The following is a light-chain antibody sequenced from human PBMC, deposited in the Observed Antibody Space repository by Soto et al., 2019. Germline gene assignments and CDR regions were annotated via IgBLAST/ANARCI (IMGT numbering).Light chain of an antibody. CDR2: EIT. Sequence: QSALTQPPSASGSPGQSVTISCAGTSSDVGSYIFVSWYQHHPGKAPKLLIYEITNRPPGVSDRFSGSKSGNTASLTVSGLQVEDEADYYCSLYAGGNNVIFGGGTKLTVL. J-gene: IGLJ2*01. V-gene: IGLV2-8*01. CDR3: SLYAGGNNVI. CDR1: SSDVGSYIF.